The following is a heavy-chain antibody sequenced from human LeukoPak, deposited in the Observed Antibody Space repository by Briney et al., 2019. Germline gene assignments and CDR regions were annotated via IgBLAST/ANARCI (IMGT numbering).Heavy chain of an antibody. Sequence: SGGSLSPSCTASGFPFRTNWLNWVRQAPGKGLVWDARINSDENSTTYAGSVKGRFTISRDNTKNTLYLQMNKLRAEDAAVYASVRHVSRSYYRARDCLGQGTLVTVSS. CDR3: VRHVSRSYYRARDC. V-gene: IGHV3-74*01. D-gene: IGHD3-10*01. J-gene: IGHJ4*02. CDR2: INSDENST. CDR1: GFPFRTNW.